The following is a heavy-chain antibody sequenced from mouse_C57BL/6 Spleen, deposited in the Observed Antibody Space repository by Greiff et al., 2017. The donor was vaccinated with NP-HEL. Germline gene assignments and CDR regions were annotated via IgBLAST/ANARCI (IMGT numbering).Heavy chain of an antibody. CDR2: IDPSDSYT. Sequence: QVQLQQPGAELVKPGASVKLSCKASGYTFTSYWMQWVKQRPGQGLEWIGEIDPSDSYTNYNQKFKGKATLTVDTSSSTAYMQLSSLTSEDSAVYYCGEEDYWGQGTSVTVSS. J-gene: IGHJ4*01. CDR3: GEEDY. V-gene: IGHV1-50*01. CDR1: GYTFTSYW.